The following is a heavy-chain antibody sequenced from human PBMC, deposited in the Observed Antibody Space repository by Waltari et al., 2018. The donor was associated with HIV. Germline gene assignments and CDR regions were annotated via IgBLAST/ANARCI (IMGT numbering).Heavy chain of an antibody. V-gene: IGHV7-4-1*02. Sequence: QVQLVQSGSELKKPGASVKVSCKASGYPFTTYGINWVRQAPGQGLEWMGWINTNTGNPTYAQGFTGRFVFSLDTSVSTAYLQISSLKAEDTAMYYCARKLGASSAVWYFDLWGRGTLVTVSS. J-gene: IGHJ2*01. CDR3: ARKLGASSAVWYFDL. CDR1: GYPFTTYG. D-gene: IGHD1-26*01. CDR2: INTNTGNP.